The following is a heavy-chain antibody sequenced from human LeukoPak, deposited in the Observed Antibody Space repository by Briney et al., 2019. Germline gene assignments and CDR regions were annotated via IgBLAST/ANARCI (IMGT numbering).Heavy chain of an antibody. CDR2: IWYDGSNK. J-gene: IGHJ4*02. Sequence: GRSLRLSCAASGFTFSSYGMHWVRQAPGKGLEWVAVIWYDGSNKDYADSVKGRFTISRDNSKNTLCLQMNSLRGEDTAVYYCAREGAVAGLGKFDYWGQGTLVTVSS. D-gene: IGHD6-19*01. CDR3: AREGAVAGLGKFDY. V-gene: IGHV3-33*01. CDR1: GFTFSSYG.